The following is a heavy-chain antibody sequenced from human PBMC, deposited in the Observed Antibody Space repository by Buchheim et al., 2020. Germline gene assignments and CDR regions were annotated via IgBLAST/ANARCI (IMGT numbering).Heavy chain of an antibody. V-gene: IGHV4-61*02. CDR1: GGSISSGSYY. CDR3: AREGRGSSGYYYHYFYGMDV. J-gene: IGHJ6*02. CDR2: IYISGST. Sequence: QVQLQESGPGLVKPSQTLSLTCTVSGGSISSGSYYWSWIRQPAGKGLEWIGRIYISGSTNYNPSLKSRVTISVDKSKNQFSLKLSSVTAADTAVYYCAREGRGSSGYYYHYFYGMDVGGQGTT. D-gene: IGHD3-22*01.